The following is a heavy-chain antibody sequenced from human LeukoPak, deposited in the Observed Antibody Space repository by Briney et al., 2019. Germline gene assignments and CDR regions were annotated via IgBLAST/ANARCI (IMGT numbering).Heavy chain of an antibody. J-gene: IGHJ4*02. D-gene: IGHD3-3*01. CDR2: IYYSRST. Sequence: PSETLSLTCTVSGCTISSHSWSWIRQPPGKGLEWVAAIYYSRSTNYNPSLMNRVTISVDTSKNHFSPKLISVPAADTAVYYYARHYFTSGDVCWGQGTLVTVSS. CDR3: ARHYFTSGDVC. V-gene: IGHV4-59*08. CDR1: GCTISSHS.